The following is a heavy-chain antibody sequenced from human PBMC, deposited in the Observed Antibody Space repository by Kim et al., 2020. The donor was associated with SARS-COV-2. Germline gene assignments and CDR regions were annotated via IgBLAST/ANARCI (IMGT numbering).Heavy chain of an antibody. CDR2: ISGSGGST. CDR3: AKDLYYYDSSGYYEPDAFDI. CDR1: GFTFSSYA. J-gene: IGHJ3*02. Sequence: VGSLRLSCAASGFTFSSYAMSWVRQAPGKGLEWVSAISGSGGSTYYADSVKGRLTISRDNSKNTPYLQMNSLRAEDTAVYYCAKDLYYYDSSGYYEPDAFDIWGQGTMVTVSS. V-gene: IGHV3-23*01. D-gene: IGHD3-22*01.